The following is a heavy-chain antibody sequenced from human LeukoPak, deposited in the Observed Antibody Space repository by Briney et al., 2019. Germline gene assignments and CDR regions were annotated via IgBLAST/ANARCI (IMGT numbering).Heavy chain of an antibody. CDR3: ARGSYSSSWYADY. V-gene: IGHV3-21*01. CDR2: VSSSSSYI. J-gene: IGHJ4*02. CDR1: GFTFSSYS. D-gene: IGHD6-13*01. Sequence: GGSLRLSCAASGFTFSSYSMNWVRQAPAKGLEWVSSVSSSSSYIYYADSVKGRFTISRDNAKNSLYLQMNSLRAEDTAVYYCARGSYSSSWYADYWGQGTLVTVSS.